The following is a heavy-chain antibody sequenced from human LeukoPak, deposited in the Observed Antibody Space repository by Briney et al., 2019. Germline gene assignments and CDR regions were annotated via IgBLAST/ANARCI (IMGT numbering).Heavy chain of an antibody. J-gene: IGHJ4*02. V-gene: IGHV5-51*01. CDR3: ASFPGIAVAGLYFDY. CDR1: GYSFTSYW. Sequence: GESLKISCKGSGYSFTSYWIGWVRQMPGKGLEWMGIIYPGDSDTRYSPSFQGQVTISADKSISTAYLQWSSLKASDTAMYYCASFPGIAVAGLYFDYWGQGTLVTVSS. CDR2: IYPGDSDT. D-gene: IGHD6-19*01.